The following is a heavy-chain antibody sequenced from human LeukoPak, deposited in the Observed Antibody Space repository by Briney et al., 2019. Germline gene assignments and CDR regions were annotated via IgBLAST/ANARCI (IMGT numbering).Heavy chain of an antibody. Sequence: PAGTLCLSCTVSGGSFSSYYWSWVRQPPGKGLEWVGFIYYSGSTNYNPALKSRVTISLDTSNNQISLKLSSVPSPDTTVDYCARVRSTSSYDALDIWGQGTMVTVSS. CDR2: IYYSGST. J-gene: IGHJ3*02. D-gene: IGHD2-2*01. CDR1: GGSFSSYY. V-gene: IGHV4-59*01. CDR3: ARVRSTSSYDALDI.